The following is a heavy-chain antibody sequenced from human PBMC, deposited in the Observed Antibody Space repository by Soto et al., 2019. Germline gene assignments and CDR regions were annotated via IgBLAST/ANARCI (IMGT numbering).Heavy chain of an antibody. V-gene: IGHV1-69*06. CDR3: ARGGFSSSWRFDH. D-gene: IGHD6-6*01. CDR2: IMAFIGST. Sequence: QVQLVQSGAEVKKPGSYMKVSCKTSGGTLGTYDINWVRQAPGQGLEWMGGIMAFIGSTKYAQKFQGRVTITADTSIDTVYMELNSLTSEDTAVYYCARGGFSSSWRFDHWGQGTLVTVSS. CDR1: GGTLGTYD. J-gene: IGHJ4*02.